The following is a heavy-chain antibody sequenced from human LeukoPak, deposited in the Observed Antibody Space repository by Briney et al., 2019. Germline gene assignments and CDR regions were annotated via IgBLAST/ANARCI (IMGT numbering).Heavy chain of an antibody. J-gene: IGHJ4*02. CDR1: GGSISSGSYY. CDR3: ARVLVVTSSADYFDS. D-gene: IGHD2-2*01. CDR2: IYTSGST. Sequence: PSETLSLTCTVSGGSISSGSYYWSWIRQPAGKGLEWIGRIYTSGSTNYNPSLKSRVTISVDTSKNQFSLKLSSVTAADTAVYYCARVLVVTSSADYFDSWGQGTLVTVSS. V-gene: IGHV4-61*02.